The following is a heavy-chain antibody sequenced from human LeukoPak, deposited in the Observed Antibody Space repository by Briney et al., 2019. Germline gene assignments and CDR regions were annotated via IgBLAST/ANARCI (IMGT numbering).Heavy chain of an antibody. J-gene: IGHJ4*02. Sequence: PGGSLRLSCAASGFTFGSYSMNWVRQAPGKGLELVSYIGTSSSTIYYADSVKGRFTISRDNAKNSLYLQMNSLRDEDTAVYYCARHDYGGNSGDYWGQGTLVTVSS. D-gene: IGHD4-23*01. CDR1: GFTFGSYS. V-gene: IGHV3-48*02. CDR2: IGTSSSTI. CDR3: ARHDYGGNSGDY.